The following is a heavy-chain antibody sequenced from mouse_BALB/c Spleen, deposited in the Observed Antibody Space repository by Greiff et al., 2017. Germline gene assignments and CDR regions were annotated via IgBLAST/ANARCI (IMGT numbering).Heavy chain of an antibody. CDR1: GYTFTSYW. Sequence: QVQLQQPGAELVRPGASVKLSCKASGYTFTSYWINWVKQRPGQGLEWIGNIYPSDSYTNYNQKFKDKATLTVDKSSSTAYMQLSSPTSEDSAVYYCTSYDYDGGNAMDYWGEGTSVTVSS. CDR3: TSYDYDGGNAMDY. J-gene: IGHJ4*01. V-gene: IGHV1-69*02. CDR2: IYPSDSYT. D-gene: IGHD2-4*01.